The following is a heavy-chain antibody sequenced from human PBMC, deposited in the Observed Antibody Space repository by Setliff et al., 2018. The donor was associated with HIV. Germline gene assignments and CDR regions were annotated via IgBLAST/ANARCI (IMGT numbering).Heavy chain of an antibody. CDR1: GGSISSYY. CDR3: ARPGVVGSSWSWYFDL. J-gene: IGHJ2*01. Sequence: ASETLSLTCTVSGGSISSYYWSWIRQPAGKGLEWIGRIYTSGSTNYNPSLKSRVTMSVDTSKNQFFLKLSSVTAADTAVYYCARPGVVGSSWSWYFDLWGRGTLVTVSS. CDR2: IYTSGST. D-gene: IGHD6-13*01. V-gene: IGHV4-4*07.